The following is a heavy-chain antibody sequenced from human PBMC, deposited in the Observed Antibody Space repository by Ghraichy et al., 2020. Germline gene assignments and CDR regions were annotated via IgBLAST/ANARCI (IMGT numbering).Heavy chain of an antibody. CDR3: AREGLEASFNY. V-gene: IGHV3-21*01. CDR2: ISSSSSYI. D-gene: IGHD3-22*01. Sequence: GGSLRLSCAASGFTFSSYSMNWVRQAPGKELEWVSSISSSSSYIYYADSVKGRFTISRDNAKNTLYLQMNSLRAEDTAVYYCAREGLEASFNYWSQGTLVTVSS. J-gene: IGHJ4*02. CDR1: GFTFSSYS.